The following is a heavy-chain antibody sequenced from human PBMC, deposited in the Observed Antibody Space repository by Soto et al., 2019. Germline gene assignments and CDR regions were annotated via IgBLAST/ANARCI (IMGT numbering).Heavy chain of an antibody. CDR2: IYYSGST. V-gene: IGHV4-30-4*01. CDR1: GGSISSGDYY. Sequence: PSETLSLTCTVSGGSISSGDYYWSWIRKPPGKGLEWIGYIYYSGSTYYNPSLKSRVTISVDTSKNLFSLKLSSVIAAVTAVYYCASFSTANWFDPWGQGTLVTVSS. D-gene: IGHD4-17*01. J-gene: IGHJ5*02. CDR3: ASFSTANWFDP.